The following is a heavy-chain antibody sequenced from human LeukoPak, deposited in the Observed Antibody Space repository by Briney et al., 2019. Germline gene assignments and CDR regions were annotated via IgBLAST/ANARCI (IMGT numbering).Heavy chain of an antibody. CDR1: GGSISSFY. J-gene: IGHJ4*02. Sequence: SETLSLTCTVSGGSISSFYWSWIRQPPGKGLEWIGYIYYSGSTNYNPSLKSRVTISVDTSKNQFSLKLSSVTAADTAVYYCARFGYRYGYGGFDYWGQGTLVTVSS. CDR3: ARFGYRYGYGGFDY. V-gene: IGHV4-59*01. CDR2: IYYSGST. D-gene: IGHD5-18*01.